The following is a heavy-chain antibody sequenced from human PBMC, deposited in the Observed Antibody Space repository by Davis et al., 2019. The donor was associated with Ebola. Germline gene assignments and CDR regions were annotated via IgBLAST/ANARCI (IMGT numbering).Heavy chain of an antibody. D-gene: IGHD1-1*01. CDR2: AHYSGST. CDR1: GVPITSYY. J-gene: IGHJ6*02. Sequence: SETLSLTCTVSGVPITSYYWSWIRQPPGQGLQWIGYAHYSGSTKYNPSLKSRVTISVDTSKKQFSLKVTSVTAADTAVYYCARGLFWSGLDVWGQGTTVTVSS. V-gene: IGHV4-59*12. CDR3: ARGLFWSGLDV.